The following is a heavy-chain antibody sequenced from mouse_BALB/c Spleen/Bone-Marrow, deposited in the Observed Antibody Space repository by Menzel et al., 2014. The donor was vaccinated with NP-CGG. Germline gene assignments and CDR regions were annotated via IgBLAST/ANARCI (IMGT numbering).Heavy chain of an antibody. V-gene: IGHV3-1*02. D-gene: IGHD2-10*02. CDR1: GSSITSGYS. CDR2: IHYSGTT. J-gene: IGHJ2*01. Sequence: EVKLQESGPDLAKPSQSLSLTCTVTGSSITSGYSWHWLRQFPGNKLQWLGYIHYSGTTNYNPSLKSRFSITRDTSKNQFILQLNSVTTEDTATYYCARVYGNYDYWGQGTTLTVSS. CDR3: ARVYGNYDY.